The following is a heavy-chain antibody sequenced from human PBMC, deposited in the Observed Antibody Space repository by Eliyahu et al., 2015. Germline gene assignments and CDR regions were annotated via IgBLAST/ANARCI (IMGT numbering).Heavy chain of an antibody. D-gene: IGHD5-24*01. V-gene: IGHV4-39*01. CDR2: VYSRGGT. CDR1: VRXIXXGVNY. CDR3: ARHGWGDDYNTFDF. Sequence: QLQLQESGPGLVKPSETLSLTCXVSVRXIXXGVNYWGWVRQTPTKGLEWIGSVYSRGGTNFTPSLRSRVSITVDTSKNEFSLQVTSLTAGDTALYFCARHGWGDDYNTFDFWGRGTLVTVSS. J-gene: IGHJ4*02.